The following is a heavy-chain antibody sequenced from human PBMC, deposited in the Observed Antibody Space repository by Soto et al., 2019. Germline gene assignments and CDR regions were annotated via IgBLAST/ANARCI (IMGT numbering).Heavy chain of an antibody. Sequence: PGGSLRLSCAASGFTVSSNYMSWVRQAPGKGLEWVSVIYSGGSTYYADSVKGRFTISRDNSKNTLYLQMNSLRAEDTAVYYCARDLIDTWYYYDSSGPSPYYGMDVWGQGTTVTVPS. CDR3: ARDLIDTWYYYDSSGPSPYYGMDV. CDR1: GFTVSSNY. V-gene: IGHV3-53*01. D-gene: IGHD3-22*01. J-gene: IGHJ6*02. CDR2: IYSGGST.